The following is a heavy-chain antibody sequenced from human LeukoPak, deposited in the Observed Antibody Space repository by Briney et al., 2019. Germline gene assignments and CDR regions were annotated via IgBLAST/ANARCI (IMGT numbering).Heavy chain of an antibody. D-gene: IGHD2-15*01. V-gene: IGHV4-61*01. J-gene: IGHJ3*02. CDR2: IYYSGST. CDR3: ARTPAWGVAATSDAFDI. CDR1: GGSISSGSYY. Sequence: PSETLSLTCTVSGGSISSGSYYWSWIRQPPGKGLEWIGYIYYSGSTNYNPSLKSRVTISVDTSKNQFSLKLSSVTAADTAVYYCARTPAWGVAATSDAFDIWGQGTMVTVSS.